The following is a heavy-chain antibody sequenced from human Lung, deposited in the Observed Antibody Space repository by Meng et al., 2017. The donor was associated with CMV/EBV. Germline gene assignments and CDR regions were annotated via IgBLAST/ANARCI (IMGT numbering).Heavy chain of an antibody. CDR3: VKGIYPRTYYYYYYGLDV. CDR1: GFTFNTYA. D-gene: IGHD1-7*01. Sequence: GGSLRLXCAASGFTFNTYAMHWVRQAPGKGLEWVAFIRFDASNKYYADSVKGRFTISRDNFKNTLFLQMNSLRPEDTAVYYCVKGIYPRTYYYYYYGLDVWXQRTPVTVSS. V-gene: IGHV3-30*02. CDR2: IRFDASNK. J-gene: IGHJ6*01.